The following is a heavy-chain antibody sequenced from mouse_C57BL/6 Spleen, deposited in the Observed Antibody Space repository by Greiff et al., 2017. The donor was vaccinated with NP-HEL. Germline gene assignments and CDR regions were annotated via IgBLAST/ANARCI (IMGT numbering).Heavy chain of an antibody. CDR1: GFTFSDYG. J-gene: IGHJ4*01. V-gene: IGHV5-17*01. CDR2: ISSGSSTI. CDR3: ASPITTVVAMDY. Sequence: EVKLVESGGGLVKPGGSLKLSCAASGFTFSDYGMHWVRQAPEKGLEWVAYISSGSSTIYYADTVKGRFTISRDNAKNPLFLQMTSLRSEDTAMYYCASPITTVVAMDYWGQGTSVTVSS. D-gene: IGHD1-1*01.